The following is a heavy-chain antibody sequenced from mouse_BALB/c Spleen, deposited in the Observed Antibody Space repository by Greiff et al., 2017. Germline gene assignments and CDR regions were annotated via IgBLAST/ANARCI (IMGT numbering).Heavy chain of an antibody. CDR3: ARNYYYGSSYPHWYFEV. V-gene: IGHV1-80*01. CDR2: IYPGDGDT. Sequence: QVQLQQSGAELVRPGSSVKISCKASGYAFSSYWMNWVKQRPGQGLEWIGQIYPGDGDTNYNGKFKGKATLTADKSSSTAYMQLSSLTSEDSAVYFCARNYYYGSSYPHWYFEVWGAGTTGTVSS. CDR1: GYAFSSYW. D-gene: IGHD1-1*01. J-gene: IGHJ1*01.